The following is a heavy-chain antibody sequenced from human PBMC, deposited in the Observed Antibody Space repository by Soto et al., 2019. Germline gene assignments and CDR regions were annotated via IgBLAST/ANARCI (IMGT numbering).Heavy chain of an antibody. Sequence: GGSLRLSCAASGFTFSDDYMNWLRQAPGKGLEWLSYISGTSSDTNYADSVKGRFTISRDNAKNSLYLQMNNLRAEDTAVYYCVRHARLASSWGLGTLVPASS. CDR2: ISGTSSDT. D-gene: IGHD3-9*01. CDR1: GFTFSDDY. CDR3: VRHARLASS. V-gene: IGHV3-11*06. J-gene: IGHJ5*02.